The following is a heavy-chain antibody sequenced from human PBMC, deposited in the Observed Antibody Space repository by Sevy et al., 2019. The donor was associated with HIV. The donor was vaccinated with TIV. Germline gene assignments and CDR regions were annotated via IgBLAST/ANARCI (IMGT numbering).Heavy chain of an antibody. Sequence: GGSLRLSCVASGFMFSNYWMSWVRQAPGKGLEWVANIKRDGSEKYYVASVKGRFTISRDNAKNSLYLQMNSQRVEDTAVYYCARDCSSTSCLWGMDVWGPGTTVTVSS. J-gene: IGHJ6*02. CDR1: GFMFSNYW. CDR2: IKRDGSEK. CDR3: ARDCSSTSCLWGMDV. D-gene: IGHD2-2*01. V-gene: IGHV3-7*03.